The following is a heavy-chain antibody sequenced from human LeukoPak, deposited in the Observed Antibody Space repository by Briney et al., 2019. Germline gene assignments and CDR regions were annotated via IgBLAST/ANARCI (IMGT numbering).Heavy chain of an antibody. CDR1: GFTFSSDA. Sequence: GGSLRLSCAAPGFTFSSDAMTWVRQAPGKGLEWVSTISAGGDSTYYANSVKGRFTISRDNSKNTLYLQVNSLRAEDTAVYYCAKDKGIHGAEVFDYWGQGTLVTVTS. J-gene: IGHJ4*02. CDR3: AKDKGIHGAEVFDY. V-gene: IGHV3-23*01. D-gene: IGHD5-18*01. CDR2: ISAGGDST.